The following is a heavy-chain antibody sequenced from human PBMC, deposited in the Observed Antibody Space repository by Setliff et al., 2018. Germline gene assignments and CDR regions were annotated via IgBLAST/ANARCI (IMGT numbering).Heavy chain of an antibody. Sequence: SETLSPTCAVSGASINSGHYWGWIRQPPGKGLEWIATIYHRGRKYYNPSLQSRVSVSLDTSKNHFSLRLTSMTAADTAVYYCATPGRDDLDSPFEPFDIWGQGTMVTVSS. CDR3: ATPGRDDLDSPFEPFDI. CDR1: GASINSGHY. V-gene: IGHV4-38-2*01. J-gene: IGHJ3*02. CDR2: IYHRGRK. D-gene: IGHD3-3*01.